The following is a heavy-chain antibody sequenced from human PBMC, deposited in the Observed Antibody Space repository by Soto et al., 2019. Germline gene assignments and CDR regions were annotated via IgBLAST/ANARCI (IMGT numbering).Heavy chain of an antibody. D-gene: IGHD3-10*01. V-gene: IGHV1-2*04. CDR3: ARKGKEYYYGMDV. CDR1: GYTFTDYY. Sequence: QVQLVQSGAEGKKPGASVKVSCKASGYTFTDYYMQWVRQAPGQGLEWMGWINPNSGGTNYAQKFQGWVTMTRDTSITTVYMELSRLKSDDTAVYYCARKGKEYYYGMDVWGQGTTVTVSS. J-gene: IGHJ6*02. CDR2: INPNSGGT.